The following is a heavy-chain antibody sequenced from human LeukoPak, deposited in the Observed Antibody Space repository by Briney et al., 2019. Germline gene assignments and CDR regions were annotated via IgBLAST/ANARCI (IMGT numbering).Heavy chain of an antibody. V-gene: IGHV3-7*03. D-gene: IGHD6-13*01. CDR3: ARDSGWWRFDF. J-gene: IGHJ4*02. CDR1: GFTFSNYW. CDR2: IKEDGSEK. Sequence: GGSLRLSCVASGFTFSNYWMSWVRQAPGQGLEWVASIKEDGSEKHYVDSVKGRFTISRDNGKNSLYLQMNSLRAEDTAVYYCARDSGWWRFDFWGQGTLVTVSS.